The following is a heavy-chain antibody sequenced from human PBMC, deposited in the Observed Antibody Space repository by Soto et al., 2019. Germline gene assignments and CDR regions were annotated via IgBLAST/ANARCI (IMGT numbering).Heavy chain of an antibody. Sequence: GGSLRLSCAASGFTFSSYAMHWVRQAPGKGLEWVAVISYDGSNKYYADSVKGRFTISRDNSKNTLYLQMNSLRAEDTAVYYCARIAVAEGTYYYYGMDVWGQGTTVTVSS. J-gene: IGHJ6*02. CDR3: ARIAVAEGTYYYYGMDV. CDR1: GFTFSSYA. CDR2: ISYDGSNK. V-gene: IGHV3-30-3*01. D-gene: IGHD6-19*01.